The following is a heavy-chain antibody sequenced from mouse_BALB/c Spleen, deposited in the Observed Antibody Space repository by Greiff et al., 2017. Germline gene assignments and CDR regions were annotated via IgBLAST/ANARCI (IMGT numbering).Heavy chain of an antibody. CDR1: GFAFSSYD. Sequence: EVHLVESGGGLVKPGGSLKLSCAASGFAFSSYDMSWVRQTPEKRLEWVAYISSGGGSTYYPDTVKGRFTISRDNAKNTLYLQMSSLKSEDTAMYYCAREGDYYGSSYGWFAYWGQGTLVTVSA. CDR2: ISSGGGST. V-gene: IGHV5-12-1*01. CDR3: AREGDYYGSSYGWFAY. J-gene: IGHJ3*01. D-gene: IGHD1-1*01.